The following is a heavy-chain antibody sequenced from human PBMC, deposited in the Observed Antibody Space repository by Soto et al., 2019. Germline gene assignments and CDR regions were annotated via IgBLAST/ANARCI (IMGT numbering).Heavy chain of an antibody. V-gene: IGHV4-59*11. D-gene: IGHD2-2*01. J-gene: IGHJ5*02. Sequence: SEILSLTCTVSGGSMRNHYWSWIRQPPGKGLEWIGYIYYSGSTNYNPSLKSRVTISVDTSKYQFSLKLSSVTDADTAVYYCARVPGPWGQGTLVTVSS. CDR1: GGSMRNHY. CDR3: ARVPGP. CDR2: IYYSGST.